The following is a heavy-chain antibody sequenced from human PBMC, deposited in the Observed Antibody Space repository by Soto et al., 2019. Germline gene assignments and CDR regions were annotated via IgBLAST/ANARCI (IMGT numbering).Heavy chain of an antibody. CDR3: ARDLGYNYGVYYGMDV. J-gene: IGHJ6*02. V-gene: IGHV1-69*01. Sequence: QVQLVQSGAEVKKPGSSVQVSCKASGGTFSSYGLSWVRQAPGQGLEWMGGIIPIFGTTNYAQKFQGRVTITADESTSTAYMELSSLRSEDTAVYYCARDLGYNYGVYYGMDVGGQGTTVTVSS. D-gene: IGHD5-18*01. CDR2: IIPIFGTT. CDR1: GGTFSSYG.